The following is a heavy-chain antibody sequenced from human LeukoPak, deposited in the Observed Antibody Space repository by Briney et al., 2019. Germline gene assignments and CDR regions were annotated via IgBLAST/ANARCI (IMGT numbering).Heavy chain of an antibody. J-gene: IGHJ4*02. Sequence: GGSLRLSCAASGFTFSSYGMNWVRQAPGKGLEWVSLISSSGGSTYYADSVKGRFTISRDNAKNSLYLQMNSLRAEDTAVYYCARIKYYYDSSGSLFDYWGQGTLVTVSS. CDR1: GFTFSSYG. V-gene: IGHV3-21*04. CDR3: ARIKYYYDSSGSLFDY. CDR2: ISSSGGST. D-gene: IGHD3-22*01.